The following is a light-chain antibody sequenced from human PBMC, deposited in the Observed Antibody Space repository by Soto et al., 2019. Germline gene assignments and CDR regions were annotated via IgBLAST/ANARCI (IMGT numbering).Light chain of an antibody. J-gene: IGKJ4*01. CDR2: GAS. CDR1: QSVNNY. V-gene: IGKV3-15*01. Sequence: EIVMTQSPATLSVSPGERATLSCRACQSVNNYLAWYQQKPGQAPRLLIYGASTRATGIPDRFGGSGSGTEFTLTISSLQSEDFAVYYCQQHNNWPLTFGGGTKVEIK. CDR3: QQHNNWPLT.